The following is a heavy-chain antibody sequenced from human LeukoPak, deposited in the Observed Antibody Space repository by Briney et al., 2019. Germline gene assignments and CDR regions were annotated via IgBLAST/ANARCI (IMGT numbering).Heavy chain of an antibody. V-gene: IGHV3-7*01. Sequence: GGSLRLSCAASGFTFSSYWMSWVRQVPGKGLEWVANIKQDGSEKYYVDSVKGRFTISRDNAKNSLYLQMNSLRAEDTAVYYCARVFSSSWRQYYYYYYYMDVWGKGTTVTVSS. CDR2: IKQDGSEK. J-gene: IGHJ6*03. D-gene: IGHD6-13*01. CDR1: GFTFSSYW. CDR3: ARVFSSSWRQYYYYYYYMDV.